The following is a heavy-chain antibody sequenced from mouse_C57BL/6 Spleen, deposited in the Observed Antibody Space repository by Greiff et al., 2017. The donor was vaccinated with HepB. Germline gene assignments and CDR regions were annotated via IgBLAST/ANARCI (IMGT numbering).Heavy chain of an antibody. J-gene: IGHJ2*01. CDR1: GFNIKDDY. V-gene: IGHV14-4*01. CDR2: IDPENGDT. CDR3: TGTSGYLDY. D-gene: IGHD3-2*02. Sequence: VQLKESGAELVRPGASVKLSCTASGFNIKDDYMHWVKQRPEQGLEWIGWIDPENGDTEYASKFQGKATITADTSSNTAYLQLSSLTSEDTAVYYCTGTSGYLDYWGQGTTLTVSS.